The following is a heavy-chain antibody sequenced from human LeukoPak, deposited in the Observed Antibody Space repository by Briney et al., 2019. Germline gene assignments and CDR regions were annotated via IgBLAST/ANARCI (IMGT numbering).Heavy chain of an antibody. CDR2: IYYSGST. CDR3: ARDGGSGWPQYFDY. V-gene: IGHV4-39*07. CDR1: GGSISSSSYY. J-gene: IGHJ4*02. Sequence: SETLSLTCTVSGGSISSSSYYWGWIRQPPGKGLEWIGSIYYSGSTYYNPSLKGRVTISVDTSKNQFSLKLSSVTAADTAVYYCARDGGSGWPQYFDYWGQGTLVTVSS. D-gene: IGHD6-19*01.